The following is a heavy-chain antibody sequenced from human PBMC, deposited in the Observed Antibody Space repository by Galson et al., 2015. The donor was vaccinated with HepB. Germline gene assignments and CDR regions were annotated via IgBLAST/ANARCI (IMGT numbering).Heavy chain of an antibody. D-gene: IGHD3-16*01. J-gene: IGHJ4*02. Sequence: SVKVSCKVSGYTLTELSMHWVRQAPGKGLEWMGGFDPEDGETIYAQKFQGRVTMTEDTSTDTAYMELSSLRSEDTAVYYCATAIWGSSSIFDYWGQGTLVTVSS. CDR1: GYTLTELS. V-gene: IGHV1-24*01. CDR2: FDPEDGET. CDR3: ATAIWGSSSIFDY.